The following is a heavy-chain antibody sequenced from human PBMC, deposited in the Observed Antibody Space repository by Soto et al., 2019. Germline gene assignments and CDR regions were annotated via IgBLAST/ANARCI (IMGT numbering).Heavy chain of an antibody. D-gene: IGHD3-3*01. J-gene: IGHJ4*02. CDR3: AKGSGYAFWSGYFFDY. CDR2: ISWNSGSI. CDR1: GFTFDDYA. V-gene: IGHV3-9*01. Sequence: EVQLVESGGGLVQPGRSLRLSCAASGFTFDDYAMHWVRQAPGKGLEWVSGISWNSGSIGYADSVKGRFTISRDNAKNSLYLQMNSLRAEDTALYYCAKGSGYAFWSGYFFDYWGQGTLVTVSS.